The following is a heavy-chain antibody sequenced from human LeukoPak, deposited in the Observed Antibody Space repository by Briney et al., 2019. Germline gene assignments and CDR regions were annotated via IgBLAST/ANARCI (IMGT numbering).Heavy chain of an antibody. J-gene: IGHJ4*02. CDR1: GGSINNYF. CDR3: ARGPHGAYCGGDCYSFGY. CDR2: IYYSDST. D-gene: IGHD2-21*02. Sequence: TSETLSLTCTVSGGSINNYFWSWIRQPPGKGLECIAYIYYSDSTNYNPSLKSRVTVSVDTSKNQFSLKLSSVTAADTAVYYCARGPHGAYCGGDCYSFGYWGQGTLVTVSS. V-gene: IGHV4-59*01.